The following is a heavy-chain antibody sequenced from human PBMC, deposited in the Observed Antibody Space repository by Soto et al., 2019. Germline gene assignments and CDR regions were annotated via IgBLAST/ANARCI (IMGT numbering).Heavy chain of an antibody. CDR1: GGTFSSYA. CDR2: IIPIFGTA. D-gene: IGHD6-6*01. J-gene: IGHJ6*02. CDR3: ARVRRIAARSPLSVHGMDV. V-gene: IGHV1-69*13. Sequence: ASVKVSCKASGGTFSSYAISWVRQAPGQGLEWMGGIIPIFGTANYAQKSQGRVTITADETTSTAYMELSSLRSEDTAVYYCARVRRIAARSPLSVHGMDVWGQGTTVTVSS.